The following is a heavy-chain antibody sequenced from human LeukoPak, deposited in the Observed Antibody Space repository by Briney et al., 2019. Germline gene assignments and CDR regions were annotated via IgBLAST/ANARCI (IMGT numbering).Heavy chain of an antibody. CDR2: ISSSSSYI. J-gene: IGHJ3*02. Sequence: GGSLRLSCAASGFTFSSYSMNWVRQAPGKGLEWVSSISSSSSYICYADSVKGRFTISRDNAKNSLYLQMNSLIAEDTAVYYCARVYYYGSGSYFAFDIWGQGTMVTVSS. D-gene: IGHD3-10*01. CDR1: GFTFSSYS. V-gene: IGHV3-21*01. CDR3: ARVYYYGSGSYFAFDI.